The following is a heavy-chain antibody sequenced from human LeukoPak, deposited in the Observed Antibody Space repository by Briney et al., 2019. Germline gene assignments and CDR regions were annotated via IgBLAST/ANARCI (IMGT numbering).Heavy chain of an antibody. Sequence: SETLSLTCAVYGGSFSGYYWSWIRQPPGKGLEWIGEINHSGSTNYNPSLKSRVTISVDTSKNQFSLKLSSVTAADTAVYYCARALYYYDSRGPNGGFDYWGQGTLVTVSS. CDR1: GGSFSGYY. CDR3: ARALYYYDSRGPNGGFDY. CDR2: INHSGST. V-gene: IGHV4-34*01. J-gene: IGHJ4*02. D-gene: IGHD3-22*01.